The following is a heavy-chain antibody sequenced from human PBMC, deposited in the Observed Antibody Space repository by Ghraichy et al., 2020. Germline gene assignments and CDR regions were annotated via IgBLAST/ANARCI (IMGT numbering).Heavy chain of an antibody. D-gene: IGHD6-19*01. CDR2: INSDGSST. CDR1: GFTFSSYW. CDR3: AREIAVAVYYYYGMDV. V-gene: IGHV3-74*01. J-gene: IGHJ6*02. Sequence: GESLNISCAASGFTFSSYWMHWVRQAPGKGLVWVSRINSDGSSTSYADSVKGRFTISRDNAKNTLYLQMNSLRAEDTAVYYCAREIAVAVYYYYGMDVWGQGTTVTVSS.